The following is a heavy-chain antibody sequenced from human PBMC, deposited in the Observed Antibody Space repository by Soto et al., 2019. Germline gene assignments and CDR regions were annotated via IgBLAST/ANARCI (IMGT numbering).Heavy chain of an antibody. V-gene: IGHV1-3*01. CDR3: SRGSLFLEWLLPDYYYYGMDV. CDR1: GYKVTRSA. J-gene: IGHJ6*02. D-gene: IGHD3-3*01. CDR2: INSGNGNT. Sequence: SLKGYCKASGYKVTRSAWHSERQAPGQRLEWIGWINSGNGNTKYSQKFQGRVTITRDTSASTAYMELSSLRSEDTAVYYCSRGSLFLEWLLPDYYYYGMDVWGQGTTVTVSS.